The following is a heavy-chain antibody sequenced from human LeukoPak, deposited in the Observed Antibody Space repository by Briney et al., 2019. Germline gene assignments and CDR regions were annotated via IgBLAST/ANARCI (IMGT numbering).Heavy chain of an antibody. D-gene: IGHD3-10*01. CDR1: GFTFSSYD. CDR3: ARDLPSMVRGVESGMDV. J-gene: IGHJ6*02. CDR2: IGTAGDT. V-gene: IGHV3-13*01. Sequence: GGSLRLSCAASGFTFSSYDMHWVRQATGKGLEWVSAIGTAGDTYYPGSVKGRFTISRENAKNSLYLQMNSLRAGDTAVYYCARDLPSMVRGVESGMDVWGQGTTVTVSS.